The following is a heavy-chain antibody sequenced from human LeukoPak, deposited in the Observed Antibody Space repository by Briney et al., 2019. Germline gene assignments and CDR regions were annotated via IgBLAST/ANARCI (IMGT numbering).Heavy chain of an antibody. V-gene: IGHV1-2*02. CDR3: ARDTRRGVVVTAIHGY. Sequence: GASVKVSCKASGYTFTGYYMHWVRQAPGQGLEWMGWINPNSGGTNYAQKFQGRVTMTRDTSISTAYMELSRLRSDDTAVYYCARDTRRGVVVTAIHGYWGQGTLVTVSS. CDR1: GYTFTGYY. J-gene: IGHJ4*02. D-gene: IGHD2-21*02. CDR2: INPNSGGT.